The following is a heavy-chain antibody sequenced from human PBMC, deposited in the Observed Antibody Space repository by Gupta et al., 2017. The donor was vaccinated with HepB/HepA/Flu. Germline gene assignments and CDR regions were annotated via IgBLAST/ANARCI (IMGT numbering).Heavy chain of an antibody. CDR2: ISSSSSTI. Sequence: EVQLVESGGGLVQPGGSLRLSCAASGFTFSSYSMNWVRQAPGKGLEWVSYISSSSSTIYYADSVKGRLTRDNAKNSLYLQMNSLRDEDTAVYYCARDNGYCSSTSCFSDAFDIWGQGTMVTVSS. CDR3: ARDNGYCSSTSCFSDAFDI. J-gene: IGHJ3*02. D-gene: IGHD2-2*03. CDR1: GFTFSSYS. V-gene: IGHV3-48*02.